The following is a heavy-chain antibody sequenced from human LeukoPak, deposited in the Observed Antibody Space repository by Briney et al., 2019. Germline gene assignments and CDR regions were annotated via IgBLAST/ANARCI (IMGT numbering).Heavy chain of an antibody. CDR2: ISAYNGNT. D-gene: IGHD3-22*01. Sequence: GASVKVSCKASGYTFTSYGVSWVRQAPGQGLEWMGWISAYNGNTNYAQKLQGRVTMTTDTSTSTAYMELRSLRSDDTAVYYCARDPYYYDRSGYYSWGQGTLVTVSS. V-gene: IGHV1-18*01. CDR1: GYTFTSYG. CDR3: ARDPYYYDRSGYYS. J-gene: IGHJ5*02.